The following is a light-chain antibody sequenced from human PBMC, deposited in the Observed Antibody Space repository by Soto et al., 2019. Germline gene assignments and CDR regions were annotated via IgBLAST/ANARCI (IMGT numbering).Light chain of an antibody. V-gene: IGKV1-5*03. J-gene: IGKJ2*01. CDR2: KAS. CDR1: QRISSW. CDR3: QQYNDYPYT. Sequence: DIQMTQSPSTLSASVGDRVTITCRASQRISSWLAWYQQKPGKAPKLLIYKASNLQSGVPSRFSGTGSATEFTLTICSLQPDDFATYYCQQYNDYPYTFGQGTK.